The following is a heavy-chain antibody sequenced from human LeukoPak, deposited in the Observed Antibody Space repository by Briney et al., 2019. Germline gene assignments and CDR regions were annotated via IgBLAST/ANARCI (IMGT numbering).Heavy chain of an antibody. J-gene: IGHJ5*02. CDR1: GFTFSSYA. CDR2: ISDSSST. V-gene: IGHV3-23*01. Sequence: PGGSLRLSCAASGFTFSSYAMSWVRQAPGKGLEWVSTISDSSSTYYVDSVKGRFTISRDNSKNTLYLQMNSLRVEDTAVYYCAKTISGYCSRTSCLNWFDPWGQGTLVTVSS. CDR3: AKTISGYCSRTSCLNWFDP. D-gene: IGHD2-2*03.